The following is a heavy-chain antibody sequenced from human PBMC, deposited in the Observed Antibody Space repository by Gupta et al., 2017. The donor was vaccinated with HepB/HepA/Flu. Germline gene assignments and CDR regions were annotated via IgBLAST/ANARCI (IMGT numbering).Heavy chain of an antibody. J-gene: IGHJ6*02. D-gene: IGHD3-22*01. V-gene: IGHV3-48*03. Sequence: EVQLVESGGGLVQPGGSLRLSCVASGFTFSTNDMNWVRQAQGKGLEWVSYITSSGTPIYYADSVKGRFTISRDNAKNSLILQMNSLRVEDTAVYYCAREIGVTSGNYRYYGMDVWGQGTTVTVSS. CDR3: AREIGVTSGNYRYYGMDV. CDR2: ITSSGTPI. CDR1: GFTFSTND.